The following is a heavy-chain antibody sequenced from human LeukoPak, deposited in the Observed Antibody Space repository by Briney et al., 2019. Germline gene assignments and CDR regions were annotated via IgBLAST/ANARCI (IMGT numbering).Heavy chain of an antibody. CDR1: GFTFSSYA. V-gene: IGHV3-30-3*01. J-gene: IGHJ4*02. Sequence: PGGSLRLSCAASGFTFSSYAMHWVRQAPGKGLEWVAVISYDGSNKYCADSVKGRFTISRDNSKNTLYLQMNSLRAEDTAVYYCAREGHGYVHWGQGTLVTVSS. CDR2: ISYDGSNK. CDR3: AREGHGYVH. D-gene: IGHD5-12*01.